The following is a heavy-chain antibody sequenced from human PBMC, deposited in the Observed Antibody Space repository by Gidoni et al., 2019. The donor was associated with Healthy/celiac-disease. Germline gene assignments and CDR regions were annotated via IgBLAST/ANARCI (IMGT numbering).Heavy chain of an antibody. Sequence: QLQLQESGPGLVKPSETLSLTCTVSGGSISSSRYYWGWSRQPPGKGLEWIGSIYYSGSTYYNPSLKSRVTISVDTSKNQFSLKLSSVTAADTAVYYCASYVDTAMPYYFDYWGQGTLVTVSS. J-gene: IGHJ4*02. CDR1: GGSISSSRYY. CDR2: IYYSGST. D-gene: IGHD5-18*01. CDR3: ASYVDTAMPYYFDY. V-gene: IGHV4-39*01.